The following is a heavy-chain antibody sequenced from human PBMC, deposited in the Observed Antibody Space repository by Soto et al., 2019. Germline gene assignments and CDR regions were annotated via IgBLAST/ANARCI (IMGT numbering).Heavy chain of an antibody. CDR3: AGQTFTIAAASYGRSNWFGP. CDR1: AGSITSSSHF. V-gene: IGHV4-39*01. Sequence: SETLSLTCTVSAGSITSSSHFWGWVRQPPGKGLEWIGTIYFTGNTYYTPSLKSRLTMSIDTWKNEFSLRLNSVTAADTAVYYCAGQTFTIAAASYGRSNWFGPWGPGTLVTVSS. CDR2: IYFTGNT. J-gene: IGHJ5*02. D-gene: IGHD6-25*01.